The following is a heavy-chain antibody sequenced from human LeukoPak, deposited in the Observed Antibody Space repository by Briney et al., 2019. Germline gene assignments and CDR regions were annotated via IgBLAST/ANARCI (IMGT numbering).Heavy chain of an antibody. CDR3: GFSEGDF. CDR2: IFTGGNT. J-gene: IGHJ4*02. CDR1: GDSIINYY. V-gene: IGHV4-4*07. Sequence: SETLSLTCTVSGDSIINYYWTWIRQPAGKGLEWIGRIFTGGNTNYSPSLENRLTMSIDTSKNQFSLELSSVTAADTAMYFCGFSEGDFWGQGALVTVSS. D-gene: IGHD6-25*01.